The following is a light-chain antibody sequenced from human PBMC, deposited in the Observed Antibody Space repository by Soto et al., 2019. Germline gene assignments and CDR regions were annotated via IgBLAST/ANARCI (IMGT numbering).Light chain of an antibody. CDR3: QQYGSSPMYT. J-gene: IGKJ2*01. CDR1: QSVSSSY. V-gene: IGKV3-20*01. CDR2: GAS. Sequence: EIVLTQSPGTLSLSPGERATLSCRASQSVSSSYLAWYQQKPGQAPRLLIYGASGRATGIPDRFSGSGSGTDFTLTISRLEPEDFAVYYCQQYGSSPMYTFGQGNTLEIK.